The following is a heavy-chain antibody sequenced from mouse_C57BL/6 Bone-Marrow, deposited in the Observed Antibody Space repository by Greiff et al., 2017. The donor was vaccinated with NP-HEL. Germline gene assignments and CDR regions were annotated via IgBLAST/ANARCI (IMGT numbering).Heavy chain of an antibody. D-gene: IGHD2-1*01. Sequence: QVTLKVSGPGILQPSQTLSLTCSFSGFSLSTFGMGVGWIRQPSGKGLEWLAHIWWDDDMYYNPALKSRLTISKDTSKNQVFLKIANVDTADTATYYCARIERGDLLWYPWFAYWGQGTLVTVSA. CDR3: ARIERGDLLWYPWFAY. CDR1: GFSLSTFGMG. CDR2: IWWDDDM. J-gene: IGHJ3*01. V-gene: IGHV8-8*01.